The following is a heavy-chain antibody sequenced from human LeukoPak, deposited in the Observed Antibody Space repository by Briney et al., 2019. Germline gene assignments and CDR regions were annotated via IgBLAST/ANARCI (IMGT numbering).Heavy chain of an antibody. CDR3: ARERSMVRGYYFDY. V-gene: IGHV4-59*01. Sequence: SETLSLTCTVSGGSISSYYWSWIRQPPGKGLEWIGYIYYSGSTNYNPSLKSRVTISVDTSKNQLSLKLSSVTAADTAVYYCARERSMVRGYYFDYWGQGTLVTVSS. D-gene: IGHD3-10*01. J-gene: IGHJ4*02. CDR1: GGSISSYY. CDR2: IYYSGST.